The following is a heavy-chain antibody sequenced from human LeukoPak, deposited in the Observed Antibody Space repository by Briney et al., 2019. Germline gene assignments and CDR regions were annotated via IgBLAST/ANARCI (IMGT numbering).Heavy chain of an antibody. V-gene: IGHV1-8*01. CDR2: MNPNSGNT. CDR3: ARGTTVTPSDY. CDR1: GYTFTSDD. D-gene: IGHD4-17*01. Sequence: ASVKVSCKASGYTFTSDDINWVRQATGQGLEWMGWMNPNSGNTGYAQKFQGRVTMTRNTSISTAYMELSSPRSEDTAVYYCARGTTVTPSDYWGQGTLVTVSS. J-gene: IGHJ4*02.